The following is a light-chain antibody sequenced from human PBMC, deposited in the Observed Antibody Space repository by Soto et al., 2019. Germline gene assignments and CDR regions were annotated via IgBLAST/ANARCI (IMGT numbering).Light chain of an antibody. V-gene: IGKV1-13*02. CDR1: QGITTA. CDR3: QQFNSYPFT. CDR2: DAS. J-gene: IGKJ5*01. Sequence: AIQLTQSPSSLSASVGDRVTITCRASQGITTALAWYQQKPGKAPNLLIYDASNLESGVPSRFSGSGSGTDFALTISTLQPDDFAAYYCQQFNSYPFTFGQGTRLEIK.